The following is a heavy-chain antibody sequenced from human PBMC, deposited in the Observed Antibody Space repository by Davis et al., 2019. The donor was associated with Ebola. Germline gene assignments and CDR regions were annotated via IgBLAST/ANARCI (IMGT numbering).Heavy chain of an antibody. V-gene: IGHV1-24*01. Sequence: ASVKVSCKVSGYPLTELAIHWVRQAPGKGLEWMGGFDPEDGELIYAQRFQGRVTMTEDTSTETAYMELSSMKSEDTAVYYCVTEQTRLLWPAFDVWGQGTMVTVFS. CDR3: VTEQTRLLWPAFDV. D-gene: IGHD3-10*01. J-gene: IGHJ3*01. CDR2: FDPEDGEL. CDR1: GYPLTELA.